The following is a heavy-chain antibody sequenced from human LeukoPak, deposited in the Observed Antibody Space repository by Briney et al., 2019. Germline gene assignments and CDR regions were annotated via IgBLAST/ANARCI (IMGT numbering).Heavy chain of an antibody. CDR3: AREATLNTVTRGHRGMDV. Sequence: GGSLRLSCAASGFTFSDYYMSWIRQAPGKGLEWVSYISSSSSYTHYADSVKGRFTISRDNAKNSLYLQMNSLRAEDTAVYYCAREATLNTVTRGHRGMDVWGQGTTVTVSS. J-gene: IGHJ6*02. V-gene: IGHV3-11*05. CDR2: ISSSSSYT. D-gene: IGHD4-17*01. CDR1: GFTFSDYY.